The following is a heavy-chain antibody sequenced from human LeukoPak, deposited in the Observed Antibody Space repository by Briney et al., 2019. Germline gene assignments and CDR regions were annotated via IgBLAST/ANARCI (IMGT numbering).Heavy chain of an antibody. V-gene: IGHV3-30-3*01. Sequence: GGSLRLSCAASGFTFSSYAMHWVRQAPGKGLEWVAVISYDGSNKYYADSVKGRFTISRDNSKNTLYLQMNSLRAEDTAVYYCARGYKSEPPAKYGMDVWGRGTTVIVSS. D-gene: IGHD5-12*01. CDR3: ARGYKSEPPAKYGMDV. CDR1: GFTFSSYA. CDR2: ISYDGSNK. J-gene: IGHJ6*02.